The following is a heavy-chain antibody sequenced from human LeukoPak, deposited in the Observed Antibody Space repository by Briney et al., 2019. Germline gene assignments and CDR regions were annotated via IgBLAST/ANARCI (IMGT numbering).Heavy chain of an antibody. D-gene: IGHD6-19*01. Sequence: SETLSLTCTVSGGSISSYYWSWIRQPPAKGLEWIGYIYYSGSTNYNPSLKSRVTRSVDTAKNQFSLKLSSVTAADTAVYYCARGRQWLANDYWGQGTLVTVSS. CDR1: GGSISSYY. V-gene: IGHV4-59*01. CDR2: IYYSGST. J-gene: IGHJ4*02. CDR3: ARGRQWLANDY.